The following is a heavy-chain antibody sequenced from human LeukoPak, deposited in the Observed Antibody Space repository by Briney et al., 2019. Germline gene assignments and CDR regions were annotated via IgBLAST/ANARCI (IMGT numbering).Heavy chain of an antibody. V-gene: IGHV4-34*01. CDR3: ASRSMYYDSSGGY. Sequence: SETLSLTCAVYGGSFSGYYWSWIRQPPGKGLEWIGEINHSGSTNYNPSLKSRVTISVDTPKNQFSLKLSSVTAADTAVYYCASRSMYYDSSGGYWGQETLVTVSS. CDR2: INHSGST. CDR1: GGSFSGYY. J-gene: IGHJ4*02. D-gene: IGHD3-22*01.